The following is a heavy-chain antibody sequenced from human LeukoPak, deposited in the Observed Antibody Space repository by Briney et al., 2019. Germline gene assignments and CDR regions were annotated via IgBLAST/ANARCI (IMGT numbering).Heavy chain of an antibody. J-gene: IGHJ4*02. CDR3: ARETDYYDSSGYGAYYFDY. CDR2: VNPSGGST. V-gene: IGHV1-46*01. CDR1: GYTFTGYY. Sequence: EASVTVSCKASGYTFTGYYMHWVRQAPGQGLEWMGIVNPSGGSTSYAQKFQGRVTMTRDTSTSTVYMELSSLRSEDTAVYYCARETDYYDSSGYGAYYFDYWGQGTLVTVSS. D-gene: IGHD3-22*01.